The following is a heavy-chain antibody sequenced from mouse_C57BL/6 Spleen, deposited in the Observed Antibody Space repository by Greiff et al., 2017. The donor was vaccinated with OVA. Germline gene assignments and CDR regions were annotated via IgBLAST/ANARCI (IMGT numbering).Heavy chain of an antibody. CDR1: GFSFNTYA. D-gene: IGHD5-5*01. Sequence: EVQLVESGGGLVQPKGSLKLSCAASGFSFNTYAMNWVRQAPGKGLEWVARIRSKSNNYATYYADSVKDRFTISRDDSESMLYLQMNNLKTEDTAMYYCVRGLPELFAYWGQGTLVTVSA. V-gene: IGHV10-1*01. CDR2: IRSKSNNYAT. CDR3: VRGLPELFAY. J-gene: IGHJ3*01.